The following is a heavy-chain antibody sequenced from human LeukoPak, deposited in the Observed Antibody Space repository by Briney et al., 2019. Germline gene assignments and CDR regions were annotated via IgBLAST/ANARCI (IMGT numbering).Heavy chain of an antibody. CDR2: ITSSGTTR. J-gene: IGHJ4*02. Sequence: GRSLRLSCAASGFTFSDYNMNWIRQAPGKGLEWDLSITSSGTTRYYADSVKGRFTISRDNAKNSLYLQMNSLRAEDTAVYYCARDRVGQDANDYGEVPLDYWGQGTLVTVSS. V-gene: IGHV3-11*01. CDR3: ARDRVGQDANDYGEVPLDY. CDR1: GFTFSDYN. D-gene: IGHD4-17*01.